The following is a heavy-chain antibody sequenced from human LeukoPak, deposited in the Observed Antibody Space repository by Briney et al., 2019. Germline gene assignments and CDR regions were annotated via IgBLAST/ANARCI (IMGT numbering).Heavy chain of an antibody. D-gene: IGHD1-7*01. CDR1: GFNFSASA. CDR3: PRRSIAPTTTEDY. V-gene: IGHV3-73*01. CDR2: IRSKTHSYAT. Sequence: GGSLRLSCAASGFNFSASAIHWVRQASGKGLEWVGRIRSKTHSYATTYAASVTGRFSISRDDSKNTAYLQMSSLTTEDTAMYYCPRRSIAPTTTEDYWGQGTLVTVSS. J-gene: IGHJ4*02.